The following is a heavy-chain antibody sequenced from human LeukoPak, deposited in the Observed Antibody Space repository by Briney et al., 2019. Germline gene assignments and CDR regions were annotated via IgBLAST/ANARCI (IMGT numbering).Heavy chain of an antibody. D-gene: IGHD6-13*01. CDR3: ARNKGYSSSWTPFDY. CDR2: TRNKANSYTT. Sequence: GGSLRLSCAASGFTFSDHYMDWVRQAPGKGLEWVGRTRNKANSYTTEYAASVKGRFTISRNDSKNSLYLQMNSLKTEDTAVYYCARNKGYSSSWTPFDYWGQGTLVTVSS. J-gene: IGHJ4*02. V-gene: IGHV3-72*01. CDR1: GFTFSDHY.